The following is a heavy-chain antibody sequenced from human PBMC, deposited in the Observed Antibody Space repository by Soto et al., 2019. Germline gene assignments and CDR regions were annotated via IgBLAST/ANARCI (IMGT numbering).Heavy chain of an antibody. D-gene: IGHD2-8*01. V-gene: IGHV3-23*01. CDR2: ISDSGVNT. CDR3: VCWVSAHFDY. J-gene: IGHJ4*02. CDR1: GFTVRNHA. Sequence: GGSLRLSCTTSGFTVRNHAMTWVRLAPDKGLEWVSTISDSGVNTHYADSVKGRFTISRENSRNTLYPQMNSLRGEDTAVSYCVCWVSAHFDYWGQGTVVTVSS.